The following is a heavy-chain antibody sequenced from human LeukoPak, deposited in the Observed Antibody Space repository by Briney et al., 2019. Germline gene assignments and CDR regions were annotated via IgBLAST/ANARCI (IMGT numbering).Heavy chain of an antibody. V-gene: IGHV1-2*02. J-gene: IGHJ4*02. CDR3: ARDRPLDADDYYGFYYFDY. CDR2: INPNSGGT. Sequence: ASVTVSFKASGYTFTGYYMHWVRQAPGQGLEWMGWINPNSGGTNHAQKFQGRVTMTRDTSISTAYIELSRLRSDDTAVYYCARDRPLDADDYYGFYYFDYWGQGTLVTVSS. D-gene: IGHD3-10*01. CDR1: GYTFTGYY.